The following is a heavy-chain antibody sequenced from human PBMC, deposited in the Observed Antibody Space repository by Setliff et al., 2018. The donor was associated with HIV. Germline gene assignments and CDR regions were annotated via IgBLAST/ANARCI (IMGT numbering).Heavy chain of an antibody. Sequence: PSETLSLTCAVYGGSFSGYYWSWIRQPPGKGLEWIGEINHSGSTNYNPSLKSRVTISVDTSKNQFSLKLSSVTAADTAVYYCARGHPTYYDSSGYYYGVDYYFDYWGRGTLVTVSS. CDR1: GGSFSGYY. D-gene: IGHD3-22*01. J-gene: IGHJ4*02. CDR2: INHSGST. CDR3: ARGHPTYYDSSGYYYGVDYYFDY. V-gene: IGHV4-34*01.